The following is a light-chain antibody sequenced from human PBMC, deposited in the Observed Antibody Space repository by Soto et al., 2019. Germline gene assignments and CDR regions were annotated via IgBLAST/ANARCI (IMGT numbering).Light chain of an antibody. Sequence: EIVLTQSPGPLSLSPGERATLSCRASQSIDSTYLAWYQHKPGQAPRLLIYGASSRATGIPARFSGSGSGSEFTLTISGLRSEDFAVYYCQQYNDRPPITLGQGTRLEIK. J-gene: IGKJ5*01. CDR1: QSIDSTY. V-gene: IGKV3D-15*01. CDR3: QQYNDRPPIT. CDR2: GAS.